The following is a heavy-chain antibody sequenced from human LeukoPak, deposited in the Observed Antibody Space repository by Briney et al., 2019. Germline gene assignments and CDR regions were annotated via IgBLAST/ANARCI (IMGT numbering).Heavy chain of an antibody. CDR1: GXTFXSYA. CDR3: AKERIVGAFDY. J-gene: IGHJ4*02. V-gene: IGHV3-23*01. D-gene: IGHD1-26*01. Sequence: GXLXLXXAXSGXTFXSYAMSWVRQAPGKGLEWVSAISGSGGSTYYADSVKGRFTISRENSKNTMYLQMNSLRAEDTAVYYCAKERIVGAFDYWGQGTLVTVSS. CDR2: ISGSGGST.